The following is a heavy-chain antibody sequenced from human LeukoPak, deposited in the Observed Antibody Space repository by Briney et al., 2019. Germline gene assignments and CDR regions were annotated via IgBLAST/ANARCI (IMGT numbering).Heavy chain of an antibody. CDR1: GLTFSDFW. CDR2: VKGDGRTT. D-gene: IGHD5-18*01. V-gene: IGHV3-74*01. J-gene: IGHJ4*02. CDR3: ATGHSYGYDY. Sequence: GGSLRLSCAASGLTFSDFWMHWVRQPPGQGLVWVALVKGDGRTTIYAESVKGRFTISRDNAKNTLYLQMNSLRADDSGVYYCATGHSYGYDYWGQGVLVSVSS.